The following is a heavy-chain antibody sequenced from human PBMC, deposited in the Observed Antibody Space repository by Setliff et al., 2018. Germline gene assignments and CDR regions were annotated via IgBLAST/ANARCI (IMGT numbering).Heavy chain of an antibody. V-gene: IGHV4-59*01. J-gene: IGHJ6*02. CDR1: GDSINHFF. Sequence: LSLTCSVSGDSINHFFWTWVRLSPGKGLEWIGYIYYSGGATYNPSLRGRASIAIGASKAHFSLDLRTVTTADTAVYYCARDASFGFDVWGPGVTVTVSS. CDR3: ARDASFGFDV. CDR2: IYYSGGA. D-gene: IGHD2-2*01.